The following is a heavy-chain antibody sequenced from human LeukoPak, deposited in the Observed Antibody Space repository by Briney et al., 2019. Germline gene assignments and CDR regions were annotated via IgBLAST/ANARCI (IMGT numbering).Heavy chain of an antibody. V-gene: IGHV7-4-1*02. CDR1: GYTFTSYA. CDR2: INTNTGNP. Sequence: ASVKVSCKASGYTFTSYAMNWVRQAPGQGLEWMGWINTNTGNPTYAQGFTGRFVFSLDTSVSTAYLQISSLKAEDTAVYYCARYVLLWFGESPQGGMDVWGQGTTVTVSS. J-gene: IGHJ6*02. D-gene: IGHD3-10*01. CDR3: ARYVLLWFGESPQGGMDV.